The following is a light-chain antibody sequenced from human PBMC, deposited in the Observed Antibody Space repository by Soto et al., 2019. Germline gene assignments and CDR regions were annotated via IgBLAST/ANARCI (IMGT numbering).Light chain of an antibody. Sequence: EIVLTQSPGTLSLSPGERATLSCRASQSVISTYLAWYQQKPGQAPRLLIYGASSRATGIPYRFSGSGSGTDFTLTISRLEPEDFAVYYCQQYRDSLGTFGQGTKVEIK. CDR3: QQYRDSLGT. CDR1: QSVISTY. J-gene: IGKJ1*01. V-gene: IGKV3-20*01. CDR2: GAS.